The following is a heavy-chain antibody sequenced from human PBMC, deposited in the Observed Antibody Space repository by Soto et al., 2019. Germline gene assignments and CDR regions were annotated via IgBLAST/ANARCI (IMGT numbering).Heavy chain of an antibody. Sequence: QVQLVQSAPEVKRPGASVKFSCKTSGFTFTSYPFSWVRQAPGHGLEWLAWVHPYEGTTKVAHQFRDRITLTTDTSAAPVFMELTRLTSDDKAVYFFAREYYSTTTWIDYWGHGTLVAVSS. CDR3: AREYYSTTTWIDY. CDR2: VHPYEGTT. CDR1: GFTFTSYP. D-gene: IGHD1-26*01. J-gene: IGHJ4*01. V-gene: IGHV1-18*04.